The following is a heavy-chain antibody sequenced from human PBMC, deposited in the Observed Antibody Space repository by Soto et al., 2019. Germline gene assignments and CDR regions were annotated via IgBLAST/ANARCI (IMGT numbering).Heavy chain of an antibody. D-gene: IGHD3-10*01. CDR1: GFTFTNYA. J-gene: IGHJ4*02. Sequence: EVQLLESGGGLVQPGGSLRLSCAASGFTFTNYAMNSVRQAPGKGLEWVSSISGSGTTTYYADSVQGRFTISRDNSKHTLYLQMNSLRAEDTAVYYCAKDLFLQGYYGSGNYYALDYWGQGTLVPVSS. CDR2: ISGSGTTT. V-gene: IGHV3-23*01. CDR3: AKDLFLQGYYGSGNYYALDY.